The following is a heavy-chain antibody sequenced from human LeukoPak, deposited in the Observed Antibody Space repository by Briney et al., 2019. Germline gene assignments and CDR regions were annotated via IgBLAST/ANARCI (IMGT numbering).Heavy chain of an antibody. V-gene: IGHV3-30*03. D-gene: IGHD6-13*01. CDR2: ISYDGSNK. CDR1: GFTFSSYG. Sequence: GGSLRLSCAASGFTFSSYGMHWVRQAPGKGLEWVAVISYDGSNKYYADSVKGRFTISRDNSKNTLYLQMNSLRAEDTAVYYCRVPIAAAGFERDYWGQGTLVTVSS. J-gene: IGHJ4*02. CDR3: RVPIAAAGFERDY.